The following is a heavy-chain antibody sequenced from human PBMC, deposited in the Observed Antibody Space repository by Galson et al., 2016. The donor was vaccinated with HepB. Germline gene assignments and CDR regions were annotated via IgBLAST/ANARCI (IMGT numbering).Heavy chain of an antibody. V-gene: IGHV4-59*01. CDR1: GGSISSYY. J-gene: IGHJ5*02. D-gene: IGHD2-21*02. CDR3: ARGGIVVVTATRFDP. Sequence: EPLSLTCIVSGGSISSYYWSWIRPPPGKGLEWIGYIYYRGSTNYNPSLKSRVTMSVETSKNQFSLKLSSVTAADTAVYYCARGGIVVVTATRFDPWGQGTLVTVSS. CDR2: IYYRGST.